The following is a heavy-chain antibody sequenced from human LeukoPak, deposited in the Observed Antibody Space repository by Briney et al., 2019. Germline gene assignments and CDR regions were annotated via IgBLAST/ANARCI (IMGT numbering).Heavy chain of an antibody. J-gene: IGHJ4*02. V-gene: IGHV1-18*01. CDR2: ISTYNGNA. D-gene: IGHD1-26*01. CDR1: GYTFTSYG. CDR3: ASRSGTYPYYIDY. Sequence: GASVKVSCKTSGYTFTSYGITWVRQAPGQGLEWMGWISTYNGNANYAKKFQGRVTMITDTSTSTAFMELRSLTSDDTAVYYCASRSGTYPYYIDYWGQGTLVTVSS.